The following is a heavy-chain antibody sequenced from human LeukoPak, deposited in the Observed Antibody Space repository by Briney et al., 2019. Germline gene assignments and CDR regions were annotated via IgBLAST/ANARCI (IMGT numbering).Heavy chain of an antibody. J-gene: IGHJ4*02. D-gene: IGHD3-10*01. V-gene: IGHV3-23*01. Sequence: GGSLRLPCAASGFTFSSYAMSWVRQAPGKGLEWVSTISGGGDATYYADSVKGRFTISRDNSKNTLYLQMNSLRVEDTAVYYCARDSSMLRGPLVIYYFDFWGQGTLVTVSS. CDR1: GFTFSSYA. CDR3: ARDSSMLRGPLVIYYFDF. CDR2: ISGGGDAT.